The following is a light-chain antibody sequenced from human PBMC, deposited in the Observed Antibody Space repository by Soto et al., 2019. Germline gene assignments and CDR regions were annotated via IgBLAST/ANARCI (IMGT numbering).Light chain of an antibody. CDR1: QSISTN. Sequence: EIVMTQSPATLSLSPGERATLFCRASQSISTNLAWYQQKPGQAPRVLIYAASTRATGTPARFSGSGSGTDFSLTISSLQSEDFAVYYCQQCGSPPFTFGPGTKVDIK. CDR3: QQCGSPPFT. J-gene: IGKJ3*01. CDR2: AAS. V-gene: IGKV3-15*01.